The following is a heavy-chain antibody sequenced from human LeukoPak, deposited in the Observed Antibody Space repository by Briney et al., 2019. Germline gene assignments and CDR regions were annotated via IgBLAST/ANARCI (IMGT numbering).Heavy chain of an antibody. CDR1: GFTFRSYW. J-gene: IGHJ3*02. CDR2: INGDGSSI. V-gene: IGHV3-74*01. CDR3: ARVRSYDSSGYYDEGAFDI. Sequence: GGSLRLSCAGSGFTFRSYWMHWVRQDPGRGLVWVARINGDGSSISYADSVKGRFTISRDNAKNTLYLQMNSLRAEDTAVYYCARVRSYDSSGYYDEGAFDIWGQGTMVTVSS. D-gene: IGHD3-22*01.